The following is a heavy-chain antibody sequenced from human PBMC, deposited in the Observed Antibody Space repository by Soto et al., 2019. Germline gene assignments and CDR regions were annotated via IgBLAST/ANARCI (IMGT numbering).Heavy chain of an antibody. V-gene: IGHV1-69*02. CDR1: GGTFSSYT. J-gene: IGHJ4*02. CDR2: IIPIIGIA. CDR3: ASLNPEEDCISTSCFTFDY. D-gene: IGHD2-2*02. Sequence: QVQLVQSGAEVKKPGSSVKVYCKASGGTFSSYTISWVRQAPGQGLEWMGRIIPIIGIANYAQKFQGRVTITADKSTSTAYMELSSLRSEDTAVYYWASLNPEEDCISTSCFTFDYWGQGTLVTVSS.